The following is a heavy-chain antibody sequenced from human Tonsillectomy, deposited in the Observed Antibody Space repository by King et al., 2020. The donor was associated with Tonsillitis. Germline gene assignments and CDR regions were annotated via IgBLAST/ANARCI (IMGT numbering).Heavy chain of an antibody. Sequence: VQLQQWGAGLLKPSETLSLTCAVYGGSFSGYYWSWIRQPPGKGLEWIGEINHSGSTNYNPSLKSRVTISVDTSKNQFSLKLSSVTAADTAVYYCARDRTQRYCSGGSCYYYYMDVWGKGTTVTVSS. J-gene: IGHJ6*03. D-gene: IGHD2-15*01. V-gene: IGHV4-34*01. CDR3: ARDRTQRYCSGGSCYYYYMDV. CDR1: GGSFSGYY. CDR2: INHSGST.